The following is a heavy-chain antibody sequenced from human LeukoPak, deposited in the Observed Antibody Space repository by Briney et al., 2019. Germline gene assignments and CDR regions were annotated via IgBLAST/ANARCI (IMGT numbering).Heavy chain of an antibody. CDR3: AKVARNRIVGATIDY. D-gene: IGHD1-26*01. Sequence: PGGSLRLSCAASGFTFSSYAMSWVRRAPGKGLEWVSAISGSGGSTYYADSVKGRFTISRDNSKNTLYLQMNSLRAEDTAVYYCAKVARNRIVGATIDYWGQGTLVTVSS. J-gene: IGHJ4*02. CDR1: GFTFSSYA. CDR2: ISGSGGST. V-gene: IGHV3-23*01.